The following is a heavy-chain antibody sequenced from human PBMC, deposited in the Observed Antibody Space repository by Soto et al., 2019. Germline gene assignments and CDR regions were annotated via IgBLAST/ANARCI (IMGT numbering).Heavy chain of an antibody. CDR1: GFTFSSYA. D-gene: IGHD6-13*01. Sequence: QVQLVESGGDVVQPGRSLRLSCAASGFTFSSYAMHWVRQAPGKGLEWVAVISYDGSNKYYADSVKGRFTISRDNSKNTLYLQMNSLRAEDTAVYYCARDIAAAGAYYYYGMDVWGQGTTVTVSS. J-gene: IGHJ6*02. CDR3: ARDIAAAGAYYYYGMDV. V-gene: IGHV3-30-3*01. CDR2: ISYDGSNK.